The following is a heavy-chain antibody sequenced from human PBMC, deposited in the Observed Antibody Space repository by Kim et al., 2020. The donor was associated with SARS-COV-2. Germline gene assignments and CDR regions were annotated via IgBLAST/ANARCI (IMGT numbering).Heavy chain of an antibody. CDR2: THHSGNT. J-gene: IGHJ4*02. D-gene: IGHD1-26*01. CDR1: GQSITSGYY. Sequence: SETLSLTCAVSGQSITSGYYWGWIRQPPGKGLEWIGTTHHSGNTYYNPSLKSRVTMSVDTSKNQFSLNLNSVTAADTAVYYCASDSHTYYRLDYWGQGAVASVSP. V-gene: IGHV4-38-2*01. CDR3: ASDSHTYYRLDY.